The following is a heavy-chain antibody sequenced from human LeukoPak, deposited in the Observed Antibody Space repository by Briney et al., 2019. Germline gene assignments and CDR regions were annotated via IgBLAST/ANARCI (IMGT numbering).Heavy chain of an antibody. CDR2: IYYSGST. CDR3: ARNKGCSSTSCYLGWFDP. Sequence: SETLSLTCTVSGGSISSGDYYWSWIRQPPGKGLEWIGYIYYSGSTYYNPSLKSRVTISVDTSKNQFSLKLSSVTAADTAVYYCARNKGCSSTSCYLGWFDPWGQGTLVTVSS. CDR1: GGSISSGDYY. D-gene: IGHD2-2*01. V-gene: IGHV4-30-4*08. J-gene: IGHJ5*02.